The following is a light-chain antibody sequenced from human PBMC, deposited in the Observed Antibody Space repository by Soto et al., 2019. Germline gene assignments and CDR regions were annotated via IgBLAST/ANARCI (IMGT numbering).Light chain of an antibody. J-gene: IGKJ1*01. CDR3: LQQKSYPRT. CDR2: GAS. V-gene: IGKV3-20*01. Sequence: EIVFTHSRGTLSLSPGARSTLTCMASQSVSSSYLAWYQQKHGQAPRIVIYGASSRATGIPDRFSGSGSGTEFTLTISSLQPEDFATYDGLQQKSYPRTFGQGTKVDI. CDR1: QSVSSSY.